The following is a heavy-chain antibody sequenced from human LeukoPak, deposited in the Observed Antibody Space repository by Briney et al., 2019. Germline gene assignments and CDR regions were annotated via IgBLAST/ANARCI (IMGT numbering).Heavy chain of an antibody. J-gene: IGHJ4*02. CDR1: GFTFSSYG. Sequence: GRSLRLSCAASGFTFSSYGMHWVRQAPGKGLEWVAFIRYDGSNKYYADSVKGRLTISRDNSKNTLYLQMNSLRAEDTAVYYCAKERYYYGSGSYPEDYWGQGTLVTVSS. V-gene: IGHV3-30*02. CDR2: IRYDGSNK. D-gene: IGHD3-10*01. CDR3: AKERYYYGSGSYPEDY.